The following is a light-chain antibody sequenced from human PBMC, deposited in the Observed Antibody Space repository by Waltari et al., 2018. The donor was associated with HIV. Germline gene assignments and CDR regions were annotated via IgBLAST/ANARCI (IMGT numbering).Light chain of an antibody. Sequence: SVTQPVSVSGLPGHSTTIPCPVDDIHFVLSNFRSWYQYRSGNPPRLLLYDVDSRASGISDRFSGSMSDNTASLTISGLRAEDEGHYYCASFTDDNTVIFGGGTEVTVL. J-gene: IGLJ2*01. V-gene: IGLV2-14*01. CDR1: DIHFVLSNF. CDR2: DVD. CDR3: ASFTDDNTVI.